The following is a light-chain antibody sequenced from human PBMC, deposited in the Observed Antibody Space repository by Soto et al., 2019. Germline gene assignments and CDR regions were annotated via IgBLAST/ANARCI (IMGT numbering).Light chain of an antibody. CDR1: QTVLYSSNNKNY. V-gene: IGKV4-1*01. Sequence: DIVMTQSPDSLAVSLGERATINCKSSQTVLYSSNNKNYLAWYQQKPGQPPKLLIYWASTRESGVPDRFSGSGSGTYFTLTLSSLQAEDVAVYYCQQYYTTPITFGQGTRLEIK. CDR3: QQYYTTPIT. J-gene: IGKJ5*01. CDR2: WAS.